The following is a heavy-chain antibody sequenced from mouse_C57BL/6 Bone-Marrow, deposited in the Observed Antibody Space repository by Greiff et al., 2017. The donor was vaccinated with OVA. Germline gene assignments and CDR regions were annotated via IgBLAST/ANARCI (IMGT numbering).Heavy chain of an antibody. J-gene: IGHJ2*01. D-gene: IGHD3-3*01. CDR1: GFTFSSYA. CDR3: TREEGRGGHYFDY. Sequence: EVQVEESGEGLVKPGGSLKLSCAASGFTFSSYAMSWVRQTPEKRLEWVAYISSGGDYIYYADTVKGRFTISRDNARNTLYLQMSSLKSEDTAMYYCTREEGRGGHYFDYWGQGTTLTVSS. CDR2: ISSGGDYI. V-gene: IGHV5-9-1*02.